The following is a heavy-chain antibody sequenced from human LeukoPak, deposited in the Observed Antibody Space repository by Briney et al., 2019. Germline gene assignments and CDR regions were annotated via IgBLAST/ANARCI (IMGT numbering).Heavy chain of an antibody. J-gene: IGHJ4*02. V-gene: IGHV3-30*18. D-gene: IGHD2/OR15-2a*01. CDR3: AKASSNYFYYFEY. CDR2: ISYDGSNK. CDR1: GFTFSSYG. Sequence: GRSLRLSCAASGFTFSSYGMHWVRQAPGKGLEWVAVISYDGSNKYYADSVKGRFTISRDNSKNTLYLQMNSLRAEDTAVYYCAKASSNYFYYFEYWGQGTLVTVSS.